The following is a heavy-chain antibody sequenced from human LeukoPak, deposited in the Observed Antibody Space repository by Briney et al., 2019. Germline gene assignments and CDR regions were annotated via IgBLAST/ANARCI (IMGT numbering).Heavy chain of an antibody. CDR2: INHSGST. CDR3: ARSDTYYGSGSYSNWFDP. Sequence: SSETLSLTCTVSGGSISSGGYYWSWIRQPPGKGLEWIGEINHSGSTNYNPSLKSRVTISVDTSKNQFSLKLSSVTAADTAVYYCARSDTYYGSGSYSNWFDPWGQGTLVTVSS. V-gene: IGHV4-39*07. D-gene: IGHD3-10*01. J-gene: IGHJ5*02. CDR1: GGSISSGGYY.